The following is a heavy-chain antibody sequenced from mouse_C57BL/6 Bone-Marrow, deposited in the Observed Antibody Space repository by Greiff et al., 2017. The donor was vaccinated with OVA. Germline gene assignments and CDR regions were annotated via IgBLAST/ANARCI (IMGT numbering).Heavy chain of an antibody. J-gene: IGHJ3*01. CDR3: ANDYDWFAY. CDR2: IYPRSGNT. D-gene: IGHD2-4*01. V-gene: IGHV1-81*01. CDR1: GYTFTSYG. Sequence: QVQLQQSGAELARPGASVKLSCKASGYTFTSYGISWVKQRTGQGLEWIGEIYPRSGNTYYNEKFKGKATLTADKSSSTAYMELRSLTSEDSAVYFCANDYDWFAYWGQGTLVTVSA.